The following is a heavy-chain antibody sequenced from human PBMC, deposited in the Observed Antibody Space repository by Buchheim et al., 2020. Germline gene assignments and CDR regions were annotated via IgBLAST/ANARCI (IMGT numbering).Heavy chain of an antibody. CDR1: GFRFSSYG. V-gene: IGHV3-30*18. CDR2: TSYDGSKK. Sequence: QVQLVESGGGVVQPGRSLRLSCVASGFRFSSYGMHWVRQAPGKGLEWVALTSYDGSKKYYADSVKGLFAISRGNSKNTLYLQMDSLGPEETALYYCAKDLTGSTDVAYWGQGT. J-gene: IGHJ4*02. D-gene: IGHD3-9*01. CDR3: AKDLTGSTDVAY.